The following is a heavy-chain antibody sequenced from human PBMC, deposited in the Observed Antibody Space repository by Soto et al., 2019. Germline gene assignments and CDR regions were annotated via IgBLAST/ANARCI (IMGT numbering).Heavy chain of an antibody. CDR2: ISPDGTIP. CDR3: ARFRGDAFEM. Sequence: EVQLVESGGGLVQPGGSLRLSCAVSGFTFSKYWMHWVRQAPGKGLVWVSTISPDGTIPDYTDAVKGRLAISRDNAKSTLFLQINSLRLEDTAVYYCARFRGDAFEMWGQGTMVTVSS. CDR1: GFTFSKYW. J-gene: IGHJ3*02. V-gene: IGHV3-74*01. D-gene: IGHD3-10*01.